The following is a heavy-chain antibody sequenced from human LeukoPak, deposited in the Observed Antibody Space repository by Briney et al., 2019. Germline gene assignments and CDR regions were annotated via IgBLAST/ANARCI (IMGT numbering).Heavy chain of an antibody. CDR3: ARSLWPEDY. V-gene: IGHV3-7*01. Sequence: GGSLRLSCAASGFTFSSYWMSWVRQAPGKGLEWVANIKQDGSEKNYVDSVKGRFTISRDDAKTSLYLQMNSLRAEDTAVYYCARSLWPEDYWGQGTLVTVSS. D-gene: IGHD5-18*01. CDR1: GFTFSSYW. J-gene: IGHJ4*02. CDR2: IKQDGSEK.